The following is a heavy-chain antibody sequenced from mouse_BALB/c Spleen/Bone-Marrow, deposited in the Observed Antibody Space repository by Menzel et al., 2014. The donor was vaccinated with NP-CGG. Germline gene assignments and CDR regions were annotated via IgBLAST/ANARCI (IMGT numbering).Heavy chain of an antibody. CDR2: ILPGSGST. Sequence: QVQLQQSGAELMKPGASVKISCKATGYTFSSYWIEWVKQRPGHGLEWIGEILPGSGSTNYNEKFKGKATFTADTSSNTAYRQRSSRTAEDSSVYYGARGGVRGGYWYFDVWGAGTTVTVSS. CDR1: GYTFSSYW. CDR3: ARGGVRGGYWYFDV. J-gene: IGHJ1*01. V-gene: IGHV1-9*01.